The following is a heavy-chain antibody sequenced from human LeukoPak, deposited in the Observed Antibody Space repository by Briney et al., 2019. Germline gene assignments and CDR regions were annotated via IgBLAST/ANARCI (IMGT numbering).Heavy chain of an antibody. J-gene: IGHJ4*02. Sequence: SETLSLTCTVSGGSISLGSYFWGWIRQPPGKGLECIGSIYYTGSTYYNPSLKSRGTISVDTSKNQFSLKLNSVTAADTALYYCARQRVWDFDYWGQGTLVTVSS. D-gene: IGHD5/OR15-5a*01. CDR3: ARQRVWDFDY. CDR2: IYYTGST. CDR1: GGSISLGSYF. V-gene: IGHV4-39*01.